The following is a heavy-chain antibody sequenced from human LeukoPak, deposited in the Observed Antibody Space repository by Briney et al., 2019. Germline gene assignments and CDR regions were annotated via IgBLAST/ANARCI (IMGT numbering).Heavy chain of an antibody. V-gene: IGHV4-39*01. J-gene: IGHJ4*02. D-gene: IGHD1-26*01. Sequence: SETLSLTCTVSGDSINSRSYYWDWIRQPPGKGLEWIGNLYYGGNTHYNPSLKSRVTISADTSNNQFSLNLSSVTATDTAVYYCARKDPSGSYAYDYWGLGTLVTVSS. CDR1: GDSINSRSYY. CDR3: ARKDPSGSYAYDY. CDR2: LYYGGNT.